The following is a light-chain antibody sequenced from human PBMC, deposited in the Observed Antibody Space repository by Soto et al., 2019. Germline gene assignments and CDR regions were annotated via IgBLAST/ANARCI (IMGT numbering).Light chain of an antibody. CDR2: EVS. CDR3: SSYAGSNNLGV. V-gene: IGLV2-8*01. J-gene: IGLJ1*01. CDR1: SSDVGGYNY. Sequence: QSALPQPPSASGSPGQSVTISCTGTSSDVGGYNYVSWYQQHPGKAPKLMSYEVSKRPSGVPDRFSGSKSGNTASLTVSGLQAEDEADYYCSSYAGSNNLGVFGNGTKLTVL.